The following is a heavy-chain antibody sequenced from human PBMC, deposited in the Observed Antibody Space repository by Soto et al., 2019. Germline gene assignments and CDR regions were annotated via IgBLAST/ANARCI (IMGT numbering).Heavy chain of an antibody. CDR2: IKSKTDGGTT. V-gene: IGHV3-15*07. D-gene: IGHD3-22*01. CDR3: RTDSYFNMIVVRLDY. Sequence: GGSLRLSCAASGFIFGNAWINWVRQAPGKGLEWVGRIKSKTDGGTTDYAAPVKGRFAISRDDSKNIVYMQMNSLKIEDTAVYFCRTDSYFNMIVVRLDYWDHGTLVTVSS. J-gene: IGHJ4*01. CDR1: GFIFGNAW.